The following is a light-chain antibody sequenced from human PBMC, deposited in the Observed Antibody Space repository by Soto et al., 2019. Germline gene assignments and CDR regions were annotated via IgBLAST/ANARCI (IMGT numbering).Light chain of an antibody. CDR1: SSNIGNNA. CDR3: AAWDDSLNGLV. V-gene: IGLV1-36*01. CDR2: YDD. Sequence: QLVLTQPPSVSEAPRQRVTISCSGSSSNIGNNAVNWYQQLPGKAPKLLIYYDDLLPSGVSDRFSGSKSGTSASLAISGLQSEDEADYYCAAWDDSLNGLVFGTGTQLTVL. J-gene: IGLJ1*01.